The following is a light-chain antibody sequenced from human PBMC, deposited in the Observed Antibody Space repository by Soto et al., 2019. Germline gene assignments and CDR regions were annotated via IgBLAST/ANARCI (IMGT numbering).Light chain of an antibody. J-gene: IGKJ3*01. CDR2: AAS. Sequence: DLQMTQSPSSVSASVGDRVTITCRSSQGISSWLAWYQQKPGKAPTLLIYAASSLQSGVPSRFSCSGSGTDFTLTISNLRPEDFASYYCQQDNSIHFPFGPGTKVDIK. V-gene: IGKV1-12*02. CDR1: QGISSW. CDR3: QQDNSIHFP.